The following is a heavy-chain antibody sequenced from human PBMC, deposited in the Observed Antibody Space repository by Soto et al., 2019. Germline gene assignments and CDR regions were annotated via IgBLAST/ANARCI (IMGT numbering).Heavy chain of an antibody. CDR3: ARGVYGSGNYYTGPSAFDI. D-gene: IGHD3-10*01. CDR2: TIPVFNTA. CDR1: GGTLSDHG. Sequence: QVQLEQSGAEVKKPGSSVKVSCKASGGTLSDHGVAWLRQAPGPGLEWMGGTIPVFNTAKYAQKFQGRVTVTADKFTNIAYMELSSLRSEDTAFYFCARGVYGSGNYYTGPSAFDIWGQGTMVIVSS. V-gene: IGHV1-69*06. J-gene: IGHJ3*02.